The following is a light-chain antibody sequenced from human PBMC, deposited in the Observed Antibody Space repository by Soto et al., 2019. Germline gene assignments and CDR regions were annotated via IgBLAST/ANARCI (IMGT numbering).Light chain of an antibody. Sequence: EIVMTQSPATRSVSPGERATLSCRASQSVFSSLAWYQQRPGQAPRLLIYGSATRATGIPDRFSGSGSGTEFTLTISSLQSEDSAVYYCQQYHSWPAFGQGTKVEIK. V-gene: IGKV3-15*01. CDR2: GSA. J-gene: IGKJ1*01. CDR1: QSVFSS. CDR3: QQYHSWPA.